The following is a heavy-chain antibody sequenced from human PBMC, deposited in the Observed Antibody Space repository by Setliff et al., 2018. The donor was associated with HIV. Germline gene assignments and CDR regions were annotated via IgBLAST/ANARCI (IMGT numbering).Heavy chain of an antibody. CDR2: IIPMFGTA. D-gene: IGHD7-27*01. CDR3: ARGADYLGIPSYYYYYMDV. V-gene: IGHV1-69*13. Sequence: SVKVSCKASGDTLSTYAIRWVRQAPGQGLEWIGGIIPMFGTAKYAQKFQGRVTITADESTRTAYMELSTLRSEDTAVYYCARGADYLGIPSYYYYYMDVWGQGTTVTVSS. CDR1: GDTLSTYA. J-gene: IGHJ6*03.